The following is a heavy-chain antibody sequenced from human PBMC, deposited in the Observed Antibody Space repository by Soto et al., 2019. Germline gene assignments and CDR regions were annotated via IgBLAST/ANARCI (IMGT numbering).Heavy chain of an antibody. Sequence: GSIRLSCAASGVTFSDYNMTWIRQAPGKGLEWVLHISSSGSTIYDADSVKGRFTISRDNAKNSLYLRMNSLRVDDTAVYYCARDVAGPFDYWGQGTLVTVSS. CDR3: ARDVAGPFDY. J-gene: IGHJ4*02. CDR2: ISSSGSTI. V-gene: IGHV3-11*01. CDR1: GVTFSDYN. D-gene: IGHD2-21*01.